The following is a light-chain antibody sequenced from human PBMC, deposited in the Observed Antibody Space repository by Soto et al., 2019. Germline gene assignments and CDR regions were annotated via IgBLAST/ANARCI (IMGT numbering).Light chain of an antibody. CDR3: SSYTSSSTPYV. CDR2: DVS. Sequence: QSVLTQPASVSGSPGQSITISCTGTSSDVGGYNYVSWYQQHPGKAPKLMIYDVSNRPPGVSNRFSGSKSGNTASLTISGLQAEDKADYYCSSYTSSSTPYVFGTGTKVTVL. J-gene: IGLJ1*01. V-gene: IGLV2-14*01. CDR1: SSDVGGYNY.